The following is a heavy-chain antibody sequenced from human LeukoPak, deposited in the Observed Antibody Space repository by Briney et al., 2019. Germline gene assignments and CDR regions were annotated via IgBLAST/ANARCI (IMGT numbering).Heavy chain of an antibody. J-gene: IGHJ4*02. V-gene: IGHV3-9*03. CDR3: AKGYFEYSSSSSFDY. Sequence: QTGGSLRLSCAASGFTFDDYAMHWVRQAPGKVLEWVSGISWNSGIIGYADSVKGRFTISRDKANNSLYLQMNSLRADDMALYYCAKGYFEYSSSSSFDYWGQGTLVTVSS. D-gene: IGHD6-6*01. CDR1: GFTFDDYA. CDR2: ISWNSGII.